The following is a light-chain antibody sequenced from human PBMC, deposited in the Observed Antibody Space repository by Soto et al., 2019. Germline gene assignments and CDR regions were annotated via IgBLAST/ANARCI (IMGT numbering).Light chain of an antibody. J-gene: IGLJ2*01. CDR1: SSDVGSYNL. Sequence: QSALTQPASVSGSPGQSITISCTGTSSDVGSYNLVSWYQQHPGKAPKRMIYEGSKRPSGVSNSFSGSKSGNTASLTISGLQAEVEADYYCCSYAGSSTAVFGGGTKLTVL. CDR3: CSYAGSSTAV. V-gene: IGLV2-23*01. CDR2: EGS.